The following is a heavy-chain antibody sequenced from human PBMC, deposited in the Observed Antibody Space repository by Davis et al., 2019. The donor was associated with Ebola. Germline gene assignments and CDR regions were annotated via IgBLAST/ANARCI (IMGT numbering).Heavy chain of an antibody. V-gene: IGHV1-69*04. CDR1: GGTFSSYA. CDR3: AKDISPTGTTYYGMDV. D-gene: IGHD1-7*01. Sequence: SVKVSCKASGGTFSSYAISWVRQAPGQGLEWMGRIIPILGIANYAQKFQGRVTITADKSTSTAYMELSSLRAEDTALYYCAKDISPTGTTYYGMDVWGQGTTVTVSS. CDR2: IIPILGIA. J-gene: IGHJ6*02.